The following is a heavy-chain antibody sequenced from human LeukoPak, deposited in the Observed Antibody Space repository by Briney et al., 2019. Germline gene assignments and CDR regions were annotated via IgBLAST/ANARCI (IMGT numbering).Heavy chain of an antibody. Sequence: GGSLRLSCAASGFTFSSYGMHWVRQAPGKGLEWVAFIRYDGSNKYYADSVKGRFTISRDNSKNTLYLQMNSLRAEDTAVYYCAKELYDYVWGSYRRFDYWGQGTLVTVSS. CDR1: GFTFSSYG. V-gene: IGHV3-30*02. D-gene: IGHD3-16*02. CDR2: IRYDGSNK. CDR3: AKELYDYVWGSYRRFDY. J-gene: IGHJ4*02.